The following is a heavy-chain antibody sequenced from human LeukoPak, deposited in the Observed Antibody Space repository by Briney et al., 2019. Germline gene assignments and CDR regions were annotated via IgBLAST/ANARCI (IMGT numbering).Heavy chain of an antibody. V-gene: IGHV3-21*01. CDR1: GFTFSSYS. D-gene: IGHD3-10*01. J-gene: IGHJ6*02. CDR2: ISSSSSYI. Sequence: GGSLRLSCAASGFTFSSYSMNWVRQAPGKGLEWVSSISSSSSYIYYADSVKGRFTISRDNAKNSLYLQMNSLRAEDTAVYYFARRLLWFGEYMTVPGSYYFGMDVWGQGTTVTVYS. CDR3: ARRLLWFGEYMTVPGSYYFGMDV.